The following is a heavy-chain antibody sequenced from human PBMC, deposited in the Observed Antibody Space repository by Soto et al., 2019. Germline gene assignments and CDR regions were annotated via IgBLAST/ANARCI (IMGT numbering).Heavy chain of an antibody. D-gene: IGHD6-13*01. Sequence: QVQLQESGPGLVKPSETLSLTCTVSGGSVSSGSYYWSWIRQPPGKGLERIGDIYYSGSTNYNPSLKSRVTISVDTSKNQFSLKLSSVTAADTAVYYCARDDAPFESAAGTHYYYYGMDVWGQGTTVTVSS. V-gene: IGHV4-61*01. CDR1: GGSVSSGSYY. CDR3: ARDDAPFESAAGTHYYYYGMDV. CDR2: IYYSGST. J-gene: IGHJ6*02.